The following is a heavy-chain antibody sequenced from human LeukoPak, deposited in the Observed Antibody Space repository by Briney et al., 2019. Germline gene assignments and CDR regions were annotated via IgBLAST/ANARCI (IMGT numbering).Heavy chain of an antibody. Sequence: GTSVKVSCKASGFTFTSSAVQWVRQARGQRLEWIGWIVVGSGNTNYAHNFQERVTITRDMSTSTAYMELSSLTSEDTAVYYCAAFGSSWYAFDYWGQGTLVTVSS. J-gene: IGHJ4*02. V-gene: IGHV1-58*01. D-gene: IGHD6-13*01. CDR2: IVVGSGNT. CDR3: AAFGSSWYAFDY. CDR1: GFTFTSSA.